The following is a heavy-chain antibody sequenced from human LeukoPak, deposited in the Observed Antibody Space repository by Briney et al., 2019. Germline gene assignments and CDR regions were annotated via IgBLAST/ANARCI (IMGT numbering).Heavy chain of an antibody. V-gene: IGHV1-18*01. CDR1: GYTFTSYG. CDR3: ARDRYDILTGPNWFDP. D-gene: IGHD3-9*01. J-gene: IGHJ5*02. CDR2: ISAYNGNT. Sequence: ASVTVSCKASGYTFTSYGISWVRQAPGQGLEWMGWISAYNGNTNYAQKLQGRVTMTTDTSTSTAYMERRSLRSDDTAVYYCARDRYDILTGPNWFDPWGQGTLVTVSS.